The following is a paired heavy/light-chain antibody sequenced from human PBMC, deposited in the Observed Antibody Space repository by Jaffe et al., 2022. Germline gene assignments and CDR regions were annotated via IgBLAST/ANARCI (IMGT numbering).Light chain of an antibody. CDR1: SSNIGSAYD. Sequence: QSVLTQPPSVSGAPGQRVTISCTGSSSNIGSAYDVHWYQQLPRTAPKLLIYANNNRPSGVPDRISGSKSGTSASLAITGLQAEDEADYYCQSYDNNLGGWLFGGGTKLTVL. J-gene: IGLJ3*02. V-gene: IGLV1-40*01. CDR2: ANN. CDR3: QSYDNNLGGWL.
Heavy chain of an antibody. J-gene: IGHJ6*03. V-gene: IGHV3-23*01. Sequence: EVQVLDSGGGLVQPGESLRVSCAASGFTFSTFAMSWVRQAPGKGLEWVSTITGGGGTYYADSVKGRFTISRDNSKNTIDLQMNSLRVEDTATYYCAKNKGAGAYYHYCMDVWGKGTTVTVSS. CDR2: ITGGGGT. CDR1: GFTFSTFA. CDR3: AKNKGAGAYYHYCMDV.